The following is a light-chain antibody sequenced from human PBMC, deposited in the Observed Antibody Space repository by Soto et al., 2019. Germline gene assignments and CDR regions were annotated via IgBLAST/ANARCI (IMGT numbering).Light chain of an antibody. V-gene: IGKV3-20*01. CDR3: QQYAKAPLT. J-gene: IGKJ1*01. CDR2: GAS. Sequence: IVLTYSPDTLSLSPGERATLSCRASQIVNNNYLAWYQQKPGQAPRLVIYGASNRATGVPDRFSASGSGTDFTLTISRLEPEDFAVYYCQQYAKAPLTFGQGTKVDI. CDR1: QIVNNNY.